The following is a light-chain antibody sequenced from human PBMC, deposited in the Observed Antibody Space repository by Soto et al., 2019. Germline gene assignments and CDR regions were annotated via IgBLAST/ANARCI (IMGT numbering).Light chain of an antibody. CDR1: QSISSY. Sequence: DIQMTQSPSSLSASVGDRVTITCRASQSISSYLNWYQQKPGKAPNLLIYAASSLQSGVPSRFSGAGSGTDFTLTIGNLHPEDFAIYYCKQSYSSQWTFGQGTRWIS. V-gene: IGKV1-39*01. CDR2: AAS. J-gene: IGKJ1*01. CDR3: KQSYSSQWT.